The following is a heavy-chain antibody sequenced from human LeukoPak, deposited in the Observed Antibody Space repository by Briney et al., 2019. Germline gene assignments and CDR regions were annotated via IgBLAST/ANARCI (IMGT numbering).Heavy chain of an antibody. CDR1: GFMFSNSS. Sequence: GRSLRLSCAPSGFMFSNSSIHWVRQPPRNGLEYVSAITSDGGGTFYANSVKGRFTISRDNSKDTLSLHMASLTTEDTAVYYCARETATGVTSSWYYDCWGQGTLVTVSS. CDR3: ARETATGVTSSWYYDC. J-gene: IGHJ4*02. CDR2: ITSDGGGT. V-gene: IGHV3-64*01. D-gene: IGHD6-13*01.